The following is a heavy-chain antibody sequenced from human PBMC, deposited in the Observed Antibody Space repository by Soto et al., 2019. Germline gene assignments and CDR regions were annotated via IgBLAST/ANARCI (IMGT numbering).Heavy chain of an antibody. D-gene: IGHD5-18*01. CDR3: AGGGGYRYGSPLDP. CDR1: GGSISSYY. Sequence: QVQLQESGPGLVKPSETLSLTCTVSGGSISSYYWSWIRQPPGKGLEWIGYIYYSGSTNYNPSHNSRATSSLDTSKNQFSRKLSSVTAADTAVYYCAGGGGYRYGSPLDPWGQGTLVTVSS. CDR2: IYYSGST. J-gene: IGHJ5*02. V-gene: IGHV4-59*12.